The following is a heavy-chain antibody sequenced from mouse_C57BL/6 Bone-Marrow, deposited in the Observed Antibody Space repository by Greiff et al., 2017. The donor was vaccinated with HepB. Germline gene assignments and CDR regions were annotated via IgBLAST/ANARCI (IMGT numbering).Heavy chain of an antibody. J-gene: IGHJ1*03. CDR3: ARSVSYFDV. CDR2: IYPGDGDT. Sequence: VKLMESGPELVKPGASVKISCKASGYAFSSSWMNWVKQRPGKGLEWIGRIYPGDGDTNYNGKFKGKATLTADKSSSTAYMQLSSLTSEDSAVYFCARSVSYFDVWGTGTTVTVSS. V-gene: IGHV1-82*01. CDR1: GYAFSSSW.